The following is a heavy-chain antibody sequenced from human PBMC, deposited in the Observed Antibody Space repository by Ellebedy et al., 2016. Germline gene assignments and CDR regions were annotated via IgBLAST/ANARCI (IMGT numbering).Heavy chain of an antibody. Sequence: GESLKISXAASGFTVSSNYMSWVRQAPGKGLEWVGRIKSKTDGGTTDYAAPVKGRFTISRDDSKNTLYLQMNSLKTEDTAVYYCMVRGVTSRSDYWGQGTLVTVSS. CDR1: GFTVSSNY. V-gene: IGHV3-15*01. D-gene: IGHD3-10*01. CDR3: MVRGVTSRSDY. J-gene: IGHJ4*02. CDR2: IKSKTDGGTT.